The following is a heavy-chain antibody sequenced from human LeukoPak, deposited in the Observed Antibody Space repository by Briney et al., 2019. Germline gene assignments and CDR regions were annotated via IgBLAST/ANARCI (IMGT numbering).Heavy chain of an antibody. Sequence: SETLSLTCTVSGDSITSENWWNRVRQPPGKGLEWIGEIFHGGKTNYNPSLKSRITISVDQSKNQFSLSLSSVTAADTAIYYCARDRDFNNNWAFDYWGQGILVTVSS. D-gene: IGHD1-1*01. CDR2: IFHGGKT. CDR3: ARDRDFNNNWAFDY. CDR1: GDSITSENW. V-gene: IGHV4-4*02. J-gene: IGHJ4*02.